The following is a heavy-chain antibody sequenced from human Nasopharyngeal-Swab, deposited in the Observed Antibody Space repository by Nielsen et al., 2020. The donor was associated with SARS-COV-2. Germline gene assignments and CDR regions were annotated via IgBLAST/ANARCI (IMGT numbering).Heavy chain of an antibody. CDR2: ISSSSSYT. V-gene: IGHV3-11*06. CDR3: ARCIAVAVPDAFDI. CDR1: GFTFRDYY. J-gene: IGHJ3*02. D-gene: IGHD6-19*01. Sequence: GESLKISCAASGFTFRDYYMSWIRQAPGKGLEWVSYISSSSSYTNYADSVKGRFTISRDNAKNSLYLQMNSLRAEDTAVYYCARCIAVAVPDAFDIWGQGTMVTVSS.